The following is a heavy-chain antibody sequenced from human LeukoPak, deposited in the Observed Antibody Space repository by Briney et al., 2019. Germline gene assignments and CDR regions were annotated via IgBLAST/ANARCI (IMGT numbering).Heavy chain of an antibody. J-gene: IGHJ2*01. D-gene: IGHD1-26*01. V-gene: IGHV3-21*01. CDR3: ARDSGNGAYWYLDL. Sequence: GGSLRLSCAASGFTFSDYNMNWVRQAPGKGLQWVSSISSSGTYIYYADSVKGRFTISRDDAKNSLYLQMNTLRAEDTAVYYCARDSGNGAYWYLDLWGRGTLVTVSS. CDR2: ISSSGTYI. CDR1: GFTFSDYN.